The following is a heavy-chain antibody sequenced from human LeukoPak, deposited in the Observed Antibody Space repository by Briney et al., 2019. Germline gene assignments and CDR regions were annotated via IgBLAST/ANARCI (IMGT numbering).Heavy chain of an antibody. CDR2: INHSGRT. CDR3: TRTSPGIPLDF. Sequence: SGPLALPFGGSGVSFSGYYWSWIRQPPGEGPEWIGGINHSGRTAYNPTLSSRVTISLDTSNKQFFLKLSFVTAADTAVYYCTRTSPGIPLDFWGQGTLVTVSS. CDR1: GVSFSGYY. D-gene: IGHD1-26*01. V-gene: IGHV4-34*01. J-gene: IGHJ4*02.